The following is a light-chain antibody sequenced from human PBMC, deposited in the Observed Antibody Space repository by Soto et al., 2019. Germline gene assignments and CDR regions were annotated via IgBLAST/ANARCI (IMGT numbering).Light chain of an antibody. V-gene: IGKV1-33*01. CDR1: QDISNY. Sequence: DIKITQSPSSVSASVGDRVTITCQASQDISNYLNWYQQKPGKAPKLLIFDAFSLETGVPSRFSGSGSGTDFTFTISSLQPEDIATYYCQQYENLPITFGQGKRLEIK. CDR2: DAF. J-gene: IGKJ5*01. CDR3: QQYENLPIT.